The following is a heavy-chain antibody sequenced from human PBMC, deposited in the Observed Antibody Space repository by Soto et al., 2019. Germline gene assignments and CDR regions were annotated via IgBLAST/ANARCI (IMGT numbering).Heavy chain of an antibody. J-gene: IGHJ6*02. V-gene: IGHV1-8*01. D-gene: IGHD1-26*01. CDR2: MNPNSGNT. CDR1: GYTFTSYD. CDR3: AGVGVTYYYYGMDV. Sequence: SCKASGYTFTSYDINWVRQATGQGLEWMGWMNPNSGNTGYAQKFQGRVTMTRNTSISTAYMELSSLRSEDTAVYYCAGVGVTYYYYGMDVWGQGTTVTVSS.